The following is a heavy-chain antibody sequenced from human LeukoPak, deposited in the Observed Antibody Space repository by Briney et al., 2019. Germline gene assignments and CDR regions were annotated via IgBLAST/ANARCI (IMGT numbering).Heavy chain of an antibody. CDR3: AKARGSGSYYRPDAFDI. CDR2: ISWNSGSI. D-gene: IGHD3-10*01. J-gene: IGHJ3*02. Sequence: GRSLRLSCAASGFTFDDYAMHWVRQAPGKGLEWVSGISWNSGSIGYADSVKGRFTISRDNAKNSLYLQMNSLRAEDMALYYCAKARGSGSYYRPDAFDIWGQGTVVTVSS. V-gene: IGHV3-9*03. CDR1: GFTFDDYA.